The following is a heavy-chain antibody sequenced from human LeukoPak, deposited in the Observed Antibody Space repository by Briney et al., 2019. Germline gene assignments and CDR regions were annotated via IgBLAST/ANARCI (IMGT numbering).Heavy chain of an antibody. CDR1: GGSISSNY. CDR2: IYYSGST. CDR3: AGLEWFGGRNGWFDP. D-gene: IGHD3-10*01. V-gene: IGHV4-59*01. Sequence: PSETLSLTCTVSGGSISSNYWSWIRQPPGKGLEWIGYIYYSGSTNYNPSLKSRVTISVDTSKNQFSLKLSSVTAADTAVYYCAGLEWFGGRNGWFDPWGQGTLVTVSS. J-gene: IGHJ5*02.